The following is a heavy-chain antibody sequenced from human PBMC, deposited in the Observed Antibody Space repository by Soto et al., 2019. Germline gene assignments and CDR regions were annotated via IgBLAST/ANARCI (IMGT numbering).Heavy chain of an antibody. Sequence: ASETLSLTCTVSDASIRGYYWSWIRQPPGKGLEWIGYFHYSGISNYNSSLKSRVTMSLDTSKNQFSLKLSSVSAADTAIYYCARGASNWQYFDYWGQGALVTVSS. CDR1: DASIRGYY. CDR2: FHYSGIS. CDR3: ARGASNWQYFDY. V-gene: IGHV4-59*01. D-gene: IGHD4-4*01. J-gene: IGHJ4*02.